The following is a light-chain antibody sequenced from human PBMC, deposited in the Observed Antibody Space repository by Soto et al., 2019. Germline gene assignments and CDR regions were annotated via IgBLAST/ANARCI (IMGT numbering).Light chain of an antibody. J-gene: IGKJ1*01. CDR3: QQYGSSPRA. Sequence: EIVMTQSPATLSVSPGERATLSCRASQTLRSGYLAWYQHKPGQAPRLLIYDVSSRTTGIPDRFSGSGSGTDFTLTISRLEPEDFAVYYCQQYGSSPRAFGQGTKVDIK. V-gene: IGKV3-20*01. CDR2: DVS. CDR1: QTLRSGY.